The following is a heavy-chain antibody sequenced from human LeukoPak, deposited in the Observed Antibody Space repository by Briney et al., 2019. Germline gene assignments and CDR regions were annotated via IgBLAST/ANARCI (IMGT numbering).Heavy chain of an antibody. D-gene: IGHD3-9*01. J-gene: IGHJ6*04. Sequence: HGESLKISCKGSGYSFTSYWISWVRQMPGKGLEWMGRIDLSDSYTNYSPSFQGHVTISADKSISTAYLQWSSLKASDTAMYYCARPAYYDILTGSWDYYGMDVWGKGTTVTVSS. V-gene: IGHV5-10-1*01. CDR2: IDLSDSYT. CDR3: ARPAYYDILTGSWDYYGMDV. CDR1: GYSFTSYW.